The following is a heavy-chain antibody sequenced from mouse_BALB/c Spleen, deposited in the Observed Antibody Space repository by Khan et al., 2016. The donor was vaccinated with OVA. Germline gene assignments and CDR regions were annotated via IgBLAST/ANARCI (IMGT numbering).Heavy chain of an antibody. J-gene: IGHJ2*01. V-gene: IGHV3-2*02. Sequence: QLQESGPGLVKPSQSLSLTCTVSGYSITSGYVWNWIRQFPGNKLEWMGYISYSGSTNYNPSFKSRISITRDTSNNQVFLQLNSVTTEDTATYYCARTARIKYWGQGTTLTVSA. CDR2: ISYSGST. D-gene: IGHD1-2*01. CDR3: ARTARIKY. CDR1: GYSITSGYV.